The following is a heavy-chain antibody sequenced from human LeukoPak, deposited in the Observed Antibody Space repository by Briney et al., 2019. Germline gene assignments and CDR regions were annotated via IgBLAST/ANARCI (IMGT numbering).Heavy chain of an antibody. Sequence: ASVKVSCKASGYTFTSYGISWVRQAPGQGLEWMGWISAYNGNTNYAQKLQGRVTMTTDTSTSTAYMELRSLRSDDTAVYYCARVLRGYSSSWNWFDPWGQGTLVTVSS. CDR3: ARVLRGYSSSWNWFDP. CDR1: GYTFTSYG. CDR2: ISAYNGNT. D-gene: IGHD6-13*01. J-gene: IGHJ5*02. V-gene: IGHV1-18*01.